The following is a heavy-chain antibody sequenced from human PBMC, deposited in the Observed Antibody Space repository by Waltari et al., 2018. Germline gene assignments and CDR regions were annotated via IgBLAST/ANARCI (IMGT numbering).Heavy chain of an antibody. CDR2: IRSKAHNYAT. V-gene: IGHV3-73*01. J-gene: IGHJ5*02. Sequence: VQLVESGGGLVQPGGSLKLSCAASGFPFSVPAMHWVRQVSGKGRGWVGRIRSKAHNYATAYAASVKGRFTISRDDSKNTAYLQMNSLKTEDTAVYYCTRQEPWRFDPWGQGTLVTVSS. D-gene: IGHD1-1*01. CDR1: GFPFSVPA. CDR3: TRQEPWRFDP.